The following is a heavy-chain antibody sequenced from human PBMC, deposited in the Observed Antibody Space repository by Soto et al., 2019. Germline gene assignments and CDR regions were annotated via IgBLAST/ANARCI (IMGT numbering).Heavy chain of an antibody. Sequence: GGSLRLSCAASGLTFKSYAMSWVRQAPGKGLEWVSGISGSGGSTDYADSVKGRFTISRDNSKNTLYLQMNSLRVEDTALYYCAKGQYSGVAGGLDYWGQGTLVTVSS. J-gene: IGHJ4*02. CDR1: GLTFKSYA. CDR2: ISGSGGST. CDR3: AKGQYSGVAGGLDY. D-gene: IGHD1-26*01. V-gene: IGHV3-23*01.